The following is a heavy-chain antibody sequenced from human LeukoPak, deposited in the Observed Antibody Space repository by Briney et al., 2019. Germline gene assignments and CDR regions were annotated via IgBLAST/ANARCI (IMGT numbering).Heavy chain of an antibody. CDR3: ARERFDP. Sequence: PGGSLRLSCVASGFTISSYWMQWVRQAPGKGLVWVSRINGDGSSTSYADSVKGRFTISRDNAKNTLYLQMNSLRVEDTAVYYCARERFDPWGQGTLVSVSS. CDR2: INGDGSST. CDR1: GFTISSYW. J-gene: IGHJ5*02. V-gene: IGHV3-74*01.